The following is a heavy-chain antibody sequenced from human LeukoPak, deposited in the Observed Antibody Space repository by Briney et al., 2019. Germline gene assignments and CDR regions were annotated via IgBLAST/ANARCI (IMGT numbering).Heavy chain of an antibody. CDR1: GGSISSYY. J-gene: IGHJ5*02. CDR2: IYYSGST. D-gene: IGHD5-24*01. Sequence: PSETLSLTCTVSGGSISSYYWSWIRQPPGKGLEWIGYIYYSGSTNYNPSLKSRVTISVDTSKNQFSLKLSSVTAADTAVYYCARDSRDGYNPNSDWFDPWGQGTLVTVSS. CDR3: ARDSRDGYNPNSDWFDP. V-gene: IGHV4-59*01.